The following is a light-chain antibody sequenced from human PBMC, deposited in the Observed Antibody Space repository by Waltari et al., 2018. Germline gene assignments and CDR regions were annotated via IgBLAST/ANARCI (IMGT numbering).Light chain of an antibody. CDR2: DAS. CDR1: PSVSSY. J-gene: IGKJ2*01. Sequence: EIVLTQSPATLSLSPGERATLSCRASPSVSSYLAWYQQKPGQAPRLLIYDASNRATGIPARVSGSGSGTDFTLKISRLEAEDSGVFFCMQSLQTPYTFGQGTKLEIK. CDR3: MQSLQTPYT. V-gene: IGKV3-11*01.